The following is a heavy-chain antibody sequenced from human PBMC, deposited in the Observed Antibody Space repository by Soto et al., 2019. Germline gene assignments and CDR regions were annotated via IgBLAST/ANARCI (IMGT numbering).Heavy chain of an antibody. Sequence: EVEVLESGGDLVQPGGSLRLSSTASGFTFRDYAMTWVRQAPGQGLEYVSSITNRGDHTYYADSVKGRFTISRDNSKNTLYLQMNSLRVEDTAIYYCARHVVDRGVHSWGQGTLVTVSS. CDR2: ITNRGDHT. D-gene: IGHD2-8*01. CDR1: GFTFRDYA. V-gene: IGHV3-23*01. CDR3: ARHVVDRGVHS. J-gene: IGHJ5*01.